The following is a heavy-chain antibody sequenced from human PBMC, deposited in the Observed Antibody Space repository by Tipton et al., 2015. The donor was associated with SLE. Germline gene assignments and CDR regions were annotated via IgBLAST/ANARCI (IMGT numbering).Heavy chain of an antibody. CDR1: GGSISSSSYY. CDR3: AKTQDDAFDI. J-gene: IGHJ3*02. CDR2: IYASGSA. Sequence: TLSLTCTVSGGSISSSSYYWGWIRQPPGRGLEYIGYIYASGSANYNPSLKSRVTILVDTSKNQFSLRLTSVTAADTALYYCAKTQDDAFDIWGQGTMVTVSS. V-gene: IGHV4-61*05.